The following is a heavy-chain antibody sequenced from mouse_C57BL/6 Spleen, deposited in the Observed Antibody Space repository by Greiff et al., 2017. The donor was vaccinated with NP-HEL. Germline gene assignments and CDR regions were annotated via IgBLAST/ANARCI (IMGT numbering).Heavy chain of an antibody. D-gene: IGHD3-1*01. CDR3: ARGGYAAGGFAY. Sequence: EVQLQQSGPGMVKPSQSLSLTCTVTGYSITSGYDWHWIRHFPGNKLEWMGYISYSGSTNYNPSLKSRISITHDTSKNHFFLRLNSVTTEDTATYDSARGGYAAGGFAYWGQRTLVTVSA. V-gene: IGHV3-1*01. CDR2: ISYSGST. J-gene: IGHJ3*01. CDR1: GYSITSGYD.